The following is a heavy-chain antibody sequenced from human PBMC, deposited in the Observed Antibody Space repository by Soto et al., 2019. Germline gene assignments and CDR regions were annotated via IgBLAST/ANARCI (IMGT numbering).Heavy chain of an antibody. CDR3: ARDHHIVLMVYASEPDY. CDR1: EYTFTSYY. J-gene: IGHJ4*02. V-gene: IGHV1-46*01. D-gene: IGHD2-8*01. CDR2: INPSGGST. Sequence: ASVKVSCKASEYTFTSYYMHWVRQAPGQGLEWMGIINPSGGSTSYAQKFQGRVTMTRDTSTSTVYMELSSLRSEDTAVYYCARDHHIVLMVYASEPDYWGQGTLVTVSS.